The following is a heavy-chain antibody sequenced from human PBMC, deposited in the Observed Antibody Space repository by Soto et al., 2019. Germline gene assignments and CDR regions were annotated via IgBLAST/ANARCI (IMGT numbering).Heavy chain of an antibody. CDR2: IYYSGST. CDR3: ARTPPLRFLEWLPPPYYYGMDV. J-gene: IGHJ6*02. D-gene: IGHD3-3*01. CDR1: GGSISSSSYY. V-gene: IGHV4-39*01. Sequence: SETLSLTCTVAGGSISSSSYYRGWIRQPPGKGLEWIGSIYYSGSTYYNPSLKSRVTISVDTSKNQFSLKLSSVTAADTAVYYCARTPPLRFLEWLPPPYYYGMDVWGQGTTVTVSS.